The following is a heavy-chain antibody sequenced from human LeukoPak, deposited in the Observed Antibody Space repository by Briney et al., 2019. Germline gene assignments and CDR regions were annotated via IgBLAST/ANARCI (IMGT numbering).Heavy chain of an antibody. J-gene: IGHJ4*02. V-gene: IGHV4-38-2*02. CDR3: ARVSYAPDF. D-gene: IGHD1-26*01. Sequence: PSETLSLTCTVSGYSMSRGFHWGWIRQPPGKGLEWIASICHSGSTYFNPSLRSRVTISVDTSKNQFSLKVTAVTAADTAVYYCARVSYAPDFWGQGTLVTVSS. CDR2: ICHSGST. CDR1: GYSMSRGFH.